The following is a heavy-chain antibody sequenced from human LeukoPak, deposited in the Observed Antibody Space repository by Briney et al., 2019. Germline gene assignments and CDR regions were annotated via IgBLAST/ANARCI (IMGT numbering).Heavy chain of an antibody. Sequence: SETLSLTCTVSGGSLSSKYWSWVRQAPGKGLEWIGYIYDSGSTNYNASPESRGTISADTSTNQSPLMLNPVTAPDTPAYYSAIVGYYSHSSGECYFDFGGRGTLVTVSS. V-gene: IGHV4-59*01. CDR3: AIVGYYSHSSGECYFDF. J-gene: IGHJ2*01. D-gene: IGHD3-22*01. CDR2: IYDSGST. CDR1: GGSLSSKY.